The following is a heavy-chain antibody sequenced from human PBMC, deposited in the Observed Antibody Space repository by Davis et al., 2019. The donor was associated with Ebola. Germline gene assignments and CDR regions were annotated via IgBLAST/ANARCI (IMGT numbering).Heavy chain of an antibody. CDR1: GLTVSNAY. CDR2: IYNDGTT. V-gene: IGHV3-53*01. J-gene: IGHJ4*02. CDR3: ARGMGWSWSFDN. D-gene: IGHD3-10*01. Sequence: PGGSLRLSCAASGLTVSNAYLGWVRQAPGKGLDWVSVIYNDGTTYYGDSLKGRFTISRDISTNTMYLQMNHLRADDTAVYFCARGMGWSWSFDNWGQGTLVTVSS.